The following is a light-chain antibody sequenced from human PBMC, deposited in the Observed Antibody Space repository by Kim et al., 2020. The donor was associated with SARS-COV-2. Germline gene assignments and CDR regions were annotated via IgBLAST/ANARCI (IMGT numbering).Light chain of an antibody. CDR3: QVWDSTSYFYVV. Sequence: SYELTQPPSMSVAPGETARIPCGGNNIGSKHVHWYRQRAGQAPVLLIYYNTDRPSGIPERFSGSNSGTTATLTISRVEAGDEADYYCQVWDSTSYFYVVFGGGTKLTFL. CDR2: YNT. J-gene: IGLJ2*01. V-gene: IGLV3-21*01. CDR1: NIGSKH.